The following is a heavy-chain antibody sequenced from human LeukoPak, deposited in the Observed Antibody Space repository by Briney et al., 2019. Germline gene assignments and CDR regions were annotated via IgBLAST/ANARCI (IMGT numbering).Heavy chain of an antibody. V-gene: IGHV1-69*05. CDR2: IIPIFGTA. J-gene: IGHJ5*02. Sequence: ASVKVSCKASGGTFSNYAISWVRQTPGQGLEWMGGIIPIFGTANYAQKFQGRVTITTDESTSTVYMELSSLRSEDTAVYYCASTFSGSYWFDWFDPWGQGTLVTVSS. CDR3: ASTFSGSYWFDWFDP. CDR1: GGTFSNYA. D-gene: IGHD1-26*01.